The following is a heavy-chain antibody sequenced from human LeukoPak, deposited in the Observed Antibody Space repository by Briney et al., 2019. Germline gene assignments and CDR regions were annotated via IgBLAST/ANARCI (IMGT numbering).Heavy chain of an antibody. CDR3: ARVQIYYYGSGSLNWFDP. CDR2: INPNSGGT. Sequence: ASVKVSCKASGYTFTGYYMHWVRQAPGQGLEWMGWINPNSGGTNYAQKFQGRVTMTRDTSISTAYMELSRLRSDDTAVYYCARVQIYYYGSGSLNWFDPWGQGTLVTVSS. CDR1: GYTFTGYY. D-gene: IGHD3-10*01. J-gene: IGHJ5*02. V-gene: IGHV1-2*02.